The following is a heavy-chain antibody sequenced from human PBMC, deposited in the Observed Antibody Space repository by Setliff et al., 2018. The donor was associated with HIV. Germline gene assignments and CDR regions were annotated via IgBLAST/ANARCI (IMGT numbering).Heavy chain of an antibody. D-gene: IGHD5-12*01. V-gene: IGHV1-3*01. J-gene: IGHJ4*02. CDR1: GYTFSTNA. CDR3: ARGYTGYDSLHY. Sequence: ASVKVSCKAFGYTFSTNAIHWVRQAPGQRLEWMGYINAGDDNTRYSEKFQGRVTITRDTSTSTAYMELRSLISDDTAVYYCARGYTGYDSLHYWGQGTLVTVSS. CDR2: INAGDDNT.